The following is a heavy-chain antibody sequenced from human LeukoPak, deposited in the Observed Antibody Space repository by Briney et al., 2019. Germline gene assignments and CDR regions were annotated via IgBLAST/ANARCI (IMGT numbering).Heavy chain of an antibody. V-gene: IGHV3-30*04. Sequence: GRSLRLSCAASGFTFSSYAMHWVRQAPGKGLEWVAVISYDGSNKYYADSVKGRFTISRDNSKNTLYLQMNSLRAEDTAVYYCARDTYSSSWNLLNWGQGTLVTVSS. CDR2: ISYDGSNK. CDR3: ARDTYSSSWNLLN. D-gene: IGHD6-6*01. CDR1: GFTFSSYA. J-gene: IGHJ4*02.